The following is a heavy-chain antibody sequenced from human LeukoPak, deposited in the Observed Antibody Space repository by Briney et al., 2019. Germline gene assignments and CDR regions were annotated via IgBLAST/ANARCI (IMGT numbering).Heavy chain of an antibody. Sequence: GGSLRLSCAASGFTFRSYSMTWVRQAPGKGLEWVSYISSSSSTIYYADSVKGRFTISRDNAKNSLYLQMNSLRAEDTAVYYCARKLGYFDYWGQGTLVTVSS. V-gene: IGHV3-48*01. CDR2: ISSSSSTI. CDR3: ARKLGYFDY. D-gene: IGHD1-7*01. CDR1: GFTFRSYS. J-gene: IGHJ4*02.